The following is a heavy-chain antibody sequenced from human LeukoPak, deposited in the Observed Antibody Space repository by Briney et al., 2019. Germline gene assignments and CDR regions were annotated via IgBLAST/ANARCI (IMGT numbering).Heavy chain of an antibody. V-gene: IGHV3-33*01. CDR2: IWYDGSNK. CDR1: GFTFSSYG. CDR3: AREGVGDGAFDI. Sequence: PGGSLRLSCAASGFTFSSYGMHWVRQAPGKGLEWVAVIWYDGSNKYYADSVKGRFTISRDNSKNTLYLQMNSLRAEDTAVYYWAREGVGDGAFDIWGQGTMVTVSS. D-gene: IGHD3-16*01. J-gene: IGHJ3*02.